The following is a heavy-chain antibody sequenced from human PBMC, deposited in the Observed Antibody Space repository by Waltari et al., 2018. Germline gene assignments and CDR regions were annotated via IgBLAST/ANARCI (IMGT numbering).Heavy chain of an antibody. CDR3: AGYYGDYGNYYFDY. J-gene: IGHJ4*02. CDR2: ISGSSSYI. D-gene: IGHD4-17*01. Sequence: EVQLLESGGGLVQPGGSLRLSCAASGFTFSSYAMSWVRQAPGKGLEWVSAISGSSSYIYYADSVKGRFTISRDNAKNSLYLQMNSLRAEDTAVYYCAGYYGDYGNYYFDYWGQGTLVTVSS. V-gene: IGHV3-21*01. CDR1: GFTFSSYA.